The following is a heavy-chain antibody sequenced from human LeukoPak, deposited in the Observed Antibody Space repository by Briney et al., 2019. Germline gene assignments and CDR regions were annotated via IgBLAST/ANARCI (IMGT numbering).Heavy chain of an antibody. V-gene: IGHV3-23*01. Sequence: GGSLRLSCAASGFTFSSYAMSWVRQAPGKGLEWVSAISGSGGSTYYADSVKGRFTISRDNSKNTLYLQMSSLRAEDTAVYYCAKVPFYLVGATPVLFDYWGQGTLVTVSS. D-gene: IGHD1-26*01. J-gene: IGHJ4*02. CDR2: ISGSGGST. CDR3: AKVPFYLVGATPVLFDY. CDR1: GFTFSSYA.